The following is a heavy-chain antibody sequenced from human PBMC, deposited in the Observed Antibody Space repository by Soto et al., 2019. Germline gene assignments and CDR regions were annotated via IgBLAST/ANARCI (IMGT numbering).Heavy chain of an antibody. CDR3: ARDWELGY. Sequence: RASVTGSCTASGYTFTSYFMHWVRQAPGQGLEWMGMINPSGDTTTYTENLQGRVTITRDTSTTTVYMELSSLRSDDTAVYYCARDWELGYWGQGTLVTVSS. CDR2: INPSGDTT. V-gene: IGHV1-46*04. D-gene: IGHD1-7*01. J-gene: IGHJ4*02. CDR1: GYTFTSYF.